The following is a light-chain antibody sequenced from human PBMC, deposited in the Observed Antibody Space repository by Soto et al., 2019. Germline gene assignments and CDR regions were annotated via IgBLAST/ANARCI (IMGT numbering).Light chain of an antibody. J-gene: IGKJ5*01. Sequence: IQLTQSPSSLSASVGDRVTITCQASRGISSYLAWYQQKPGKAPKLLVYSASTLQSGVPSRFSGSGSGPDVTLTISSLKNEDAATYFCQQLNSYTQTFGQGTRLEIK. CDR3: QQLNSYTQT. V-gene: IGKV1-9*01. CDR2: SAS. CDR1: RGISSY.